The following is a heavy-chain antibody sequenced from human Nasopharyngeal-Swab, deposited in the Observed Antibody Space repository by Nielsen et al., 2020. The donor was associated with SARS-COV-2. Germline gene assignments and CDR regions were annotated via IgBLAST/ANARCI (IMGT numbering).Heavy chain of an antibody. V-gene: IGHV3-33*01. D-gene: IGHD3-9*01. Sequence: WIRQPPGKGLEWVAIIWYDGSNKYYADSVKGRFTISRDNSKNTLYLQMNSLRAEDTAVYYCARDGDILTGLPLDYWGQGTLVTVSS. J-gene: IGHJ4*02. CDR2: IWYDGSNK. CDR3: ARDGDILTGLPLDY.